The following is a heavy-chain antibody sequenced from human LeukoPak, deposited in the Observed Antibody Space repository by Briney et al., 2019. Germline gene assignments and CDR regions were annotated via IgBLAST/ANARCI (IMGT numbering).Heavy chain of an antibody. CDR3: AREPPYIAAAGTVYYYYMDV. CDR2: IYYIGST. Sequence: PSETLSLTCTVSGGTLSSYYLSWIRHPPGKGLEWIGYIYYIGSTNYYPSVTSRVTISVDTSKKQFSLKLSSVTAADTAVYYCAREPPYIAAAGTVYYYYMDVWGKGTTVTVSS. V-gene: IGHV4-59*01. D-gene: IGHD6-13*01. J-gene: IGHJ6*03. CDR1: GGTLSSYY.